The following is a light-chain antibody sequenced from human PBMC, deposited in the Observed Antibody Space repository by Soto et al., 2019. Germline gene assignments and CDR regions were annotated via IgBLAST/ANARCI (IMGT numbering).Light chain of an antibody. V-gene: IGKV2-24*01. CDR1: QSLVHSDGNTY. Sequence: DIVLTQTPLSSPVTLGQPASISCRSSQSLVHSDGNTYLSWFHQRPGQPPRLLIDKVSNRFSGXTXRXXGSGAGTYFTLKINRVEAEDVGIYFCMQATQYRPYTFGQGTKLEIK. J-gene: IGKJ2*01. CDR3: MQATQYRPYT. CDR2: KVS.